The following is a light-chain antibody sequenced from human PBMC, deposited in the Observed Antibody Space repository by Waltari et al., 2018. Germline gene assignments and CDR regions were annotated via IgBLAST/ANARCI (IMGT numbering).Light chain of an antibody. CDR1: QTITS. Sequence: IVLTQSPGPLSLSPGKRASLSCRASQTITSLAWYQQTPGQAPRLLIYATSTRATGIPPRFTGSGSGTDFTLTINGLEPDDSAVYYCQQRSGWPLTFGGGTKVEIK. J-gene: IGKJ4*01. V-gene: IGKV3-11*01. CDR2: ATS. CDR3: QQRSGWPLT.